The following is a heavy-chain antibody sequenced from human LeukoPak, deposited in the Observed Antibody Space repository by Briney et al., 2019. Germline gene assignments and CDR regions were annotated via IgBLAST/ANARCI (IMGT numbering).Heavy chain of an antibody. V-gene: IGHV4-34*01. J-gene: IGHJ5*02. CDR2: INHSGST. Sequence: SETLSLTCAVYGGSFSGYYWSWIRQPPGKGLEWIREINHSGSTNYNPSLKSRVTISVDTSKNQFSLKLSSVTAADTAVYYCARGGLRGYCSSTSCYVNWFDPWGQGTLVTVSS. CDR3: ARGGLRGYCSSTSCYVNWFDP. CDR1: GGSFSGYY. D-gene: IGHD2-2*01.